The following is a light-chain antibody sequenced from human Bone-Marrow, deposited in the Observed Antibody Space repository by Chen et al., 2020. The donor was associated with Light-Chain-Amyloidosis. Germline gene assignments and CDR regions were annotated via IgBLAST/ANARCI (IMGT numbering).Light chain of an antibody. CDR3: QSADSSGTYGVI. V-gene: IGLV3-25*03. CDR1: DLPTKY. CDR2: RDT. J-gene: IGLJ2*01. Sequence: SYELTQPPSVSVSPGQTARITCSGDDLPTKYAYWYQQKPGQAPVLVIHRDTERPSGISDRFSGSSSGTTAALTISGGQAEDEADYHCQSADSSGTYGVIFGGGTKLTVL.